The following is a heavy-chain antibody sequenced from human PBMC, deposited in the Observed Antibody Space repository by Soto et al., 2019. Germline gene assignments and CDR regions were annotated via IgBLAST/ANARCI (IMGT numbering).Heavy chain of an antibody. Sequence: VQLLESGGDLVQPGGSLRLSCVASGFILNNYAMSWVRQAPGKGLEWVSTIGGTDGDSDGVPWYEDSVKGRFTIYRDSSANTLFLHMDTVRAEDSALYSCVKRGRNWGAFDFWGQGTMVVVSS. D-gene: IGHD7-27*01. CDR3: VKRGRNWGAFDF. V-gene: IGHV3-23*01. CDR1: GFILNNYA. J-gene: IGHJ3*01. CDR2: IGGTDGDSDGVP.